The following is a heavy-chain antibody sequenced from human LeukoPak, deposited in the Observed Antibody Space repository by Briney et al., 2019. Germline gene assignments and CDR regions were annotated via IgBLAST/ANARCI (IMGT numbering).Heavy chain of an antibody. D-gene: IGHD2/OR15-2a*01. CDR3: ARGAMSTFARFDS. V-gene: IGHV3-53*01. Sequence: GGSLRLSCVVPGFSVSDHYMSWVRQAPGKGLQWLSVIFADDLTYYEDSVKGRFTISRDRSQNTLYLQMNSLRAEDTAVYYCARGAMSTFARFDSWGQGTLVSVSS. CDR2: IFADDLT. J-gene: IGHJ4*02. CDR1: GFSVSDHY.